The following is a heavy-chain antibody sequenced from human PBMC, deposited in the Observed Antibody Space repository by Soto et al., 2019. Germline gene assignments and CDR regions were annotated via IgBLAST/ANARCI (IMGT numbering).Heavy chain of an antibody. Sequence: QVHLVQSGAEVKKPGASVKVSCKASGYTFTSYCMHWVRQAPGQGFQWMGIINPKRDTTTYSQNFQGKDTVTSNTSRSKVYMELGSLRSDDTAVYYCARGSSTSWYSPATDNWLDPWGQGTLVTVSS. CDR1: GYTFTSYC. J-gene: IGHJ5*02. CDR3: ARGSSTSWYSPATDNWLDP. D-gene: IGHD2-2*01. V-gene: IGHV1-46*01. CDR2: INPKRDTT.